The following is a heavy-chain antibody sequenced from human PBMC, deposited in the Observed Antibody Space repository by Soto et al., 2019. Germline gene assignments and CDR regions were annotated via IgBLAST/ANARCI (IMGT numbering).Heavy chain of an antibody. V-gene: IGHV2-70*13. CDR1: GFSITSPGMS. CDR2: IERDDDDK. CDR3: ERSIRGPRKFNGMDV. J-gene: IGHJ6*02. Sequence: SGPTLVNPTETLTLTCTFSGFSITSPGMSVSWIRQPPGRALEWLALIERDDDDKYYSTSLKTRLTISKDTRKNQVVLTMANMDPADTATYYCERSIRGPRKFNGMDVWGQGTTVTSP. D-gene: IGHD1-20*01.